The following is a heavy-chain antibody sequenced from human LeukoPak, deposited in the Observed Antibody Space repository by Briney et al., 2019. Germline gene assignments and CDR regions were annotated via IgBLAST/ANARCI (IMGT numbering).Heavy chain of an antibody. J-gene: IGHJ4*02. CDR2: LYPGDSDT. V-gene: IGHV5-51*01. CDR3: ARGRGYSYGTDFDY. Sequence: GESLKISCKGSGFTFTTSWIGWVRQMPGKGLEWMAILYPGDSDTRYSPSFQGQVTISADRSVSTAYLQWRSLKALDSAMYYCARGRGYSYGTDFDYWGQGTLVTVSS. CDR1: GFTFTTSW. D-gene: IGHD5-18*01.